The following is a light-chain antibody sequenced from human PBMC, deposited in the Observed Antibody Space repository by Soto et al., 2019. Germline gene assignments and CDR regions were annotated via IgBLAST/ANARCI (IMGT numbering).Light chain of an antibody. CDR2: GAS. CDR1: QSVGSSY. J-gene: IGKJ5*01. Sequence: EIVLTQSPGTLSLSPGERATLSCRASQSVGSSYLAWYQQKPGRAPRLLIYGASSRATGIPDRFSGSGSGTDFTLTISGLEPEDFAVYYCHHYGSSPLTFGQGTRLEIK. V-gene: IGKV3-20*01. CDR3: HHYGSSPLT.